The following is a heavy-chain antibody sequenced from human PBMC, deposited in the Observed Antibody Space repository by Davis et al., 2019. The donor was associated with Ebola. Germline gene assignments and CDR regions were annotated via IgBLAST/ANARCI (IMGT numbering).Heavy chain of an antibody. CDR2: ISYDGSNK. V-gene: IGHV3-30*18. CDR3: ANARRDGYNFGFS. CDR1: GFTFSSYG. D-gene: IGHD5-24*01. J-gene: IGHJ4*02. Sequence: GGSLRLSCAASGFTFSSYGMHWVRQAPGKGLEWVPVISYDGSNKYYADSVKGRFTISRDNSKNTLYLQMNSLRAEDTAVYYCANARRDGYNFGFSWGQGTLVTVSS.